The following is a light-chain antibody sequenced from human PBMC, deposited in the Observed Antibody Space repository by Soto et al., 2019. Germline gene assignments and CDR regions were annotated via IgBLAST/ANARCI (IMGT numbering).Light chain of an antibody. Sequence: EIVMTQSPATLPVSPGERATLSCRASQSVSSNLAWYQQKPGQAPRFLIYGASTRATGIPARFSGSGSGTEFTLTISRLEPDDSAVYYCQQYGSSPRTFGPGTKVDIK. J-gene: IGKJ1*01. V-gene: IGKV3-15*01. CDR2: GAS. CDR1: QSVSSN. CDR3: QQYGSSPRT.